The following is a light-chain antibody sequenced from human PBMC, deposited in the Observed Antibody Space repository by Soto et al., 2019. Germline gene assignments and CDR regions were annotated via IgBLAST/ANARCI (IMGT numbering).Light chain of an antibody. J-gene: IGKJ1*01. V-gene: IGKV1-5*03. Sequence: DIQMTQSPSTLSASVGDRVTITCRASQSIRTWLAWYQQKPGKAPKLLIYKASSLESGVPSEFSGSGSGTEFTLTISSLQPDDFATYYCQQYSTYPWTFGQGTKVEI. CDR3: QQYSTYPWT. CDR2: KAS. CDR1: QSIRTW.